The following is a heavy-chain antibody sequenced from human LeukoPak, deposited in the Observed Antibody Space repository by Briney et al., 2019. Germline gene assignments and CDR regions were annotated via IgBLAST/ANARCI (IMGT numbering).Heavy chain of an antibody. D-gene: IGHD6-6*01. Sequence: GESLKISCKGSGYSFTTYWIAWVRQMPGKGLEWMGIIYPGDSDTRYSPSFQGQVTISADKSVTTAYLQWSSLKASDTAMYYCTRQRGSDTVDYWGQGTLVTVSS. CDR1: GYSFTTYW. CDR2: IYPGDSDT. CDR3: TRQRGSDTVDY. V-gene: IGHV5-51*01. J-gene: IGHJ4*02.